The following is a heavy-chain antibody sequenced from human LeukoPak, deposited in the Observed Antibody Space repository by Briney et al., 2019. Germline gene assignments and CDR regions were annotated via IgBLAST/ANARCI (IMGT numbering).Heavy chain of an antibody. CDR1: GFAFSDYY. D-gene: IGHD3-22*01. V-gene: IGHV3-11*04. Sequence: GGSLRLSCAASGFAFSDYYMSWIRQAPGKGLEWVSYISTSASTRYYADSVKGRFTISRDNAKNSLYLQMNSLRAEDTAVYYCGRAYNYYDSSGYYSYWGQGTLVTVSS. CDR3: GRAYNYYDSSGYYSY. CDR2: ISTSASTR. J-gene: IGHJ4*02.